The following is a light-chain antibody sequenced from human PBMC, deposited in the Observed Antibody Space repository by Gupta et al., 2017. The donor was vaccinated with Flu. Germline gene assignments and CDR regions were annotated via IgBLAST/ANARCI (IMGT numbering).Light chain of an antibody. Sequence: DIQMTQSPSSLSASVGDRVTITCRASQGITNDLGWYQEQPGKAPKRLIYEASSLQSGVPSRFSGSGSGTEFTLIIGSLQPEDFATYYCLQYNSYPWTFGQGTRVEIK. CDR3: LQYNSYPWT. V-gene: IGKV1-17*01. J-gene: IGKJ1*01. CDR1: QGITND. CDR2: EAS.